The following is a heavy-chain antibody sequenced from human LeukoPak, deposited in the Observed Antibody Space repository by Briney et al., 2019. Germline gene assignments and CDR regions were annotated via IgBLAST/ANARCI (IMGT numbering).Heavy chain of an antibody. CDR2: IWYDGSDK. V-gene: IGHV3-33*01. CDR1: GFTFRSYD. CDR3: ARDFDY. J-gene: IGHJ4*02. Sequence: GGSLRLSCAASGFTFRSYDMHWVRQAPDEGLEWVSVIWYDGSDKYYADSVKGRFTISRDNSKNTLYLQMNSLRAEDTAVYYCARDFDYWGQGTLVTVSS.